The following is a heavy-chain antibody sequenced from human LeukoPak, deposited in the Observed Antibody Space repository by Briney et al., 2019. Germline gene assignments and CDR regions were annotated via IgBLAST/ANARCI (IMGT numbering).Heavy chain of an antibody. CDR3: AREGYYDSSGYQLFDP. Sequence: SETLSLTCTVSGGSISSGDYYWSWIRQPPGKGLEWIGYIYYSGSTYYNPSLKSRVTISVDTSKNQFSPKLSSVTAADTAVYYCAREGYYDSSGYQLFDPWGQGTLVTVSS. CDR1: GGSISSGDYY. V-gene: IGHV4-30-4*08. D-gene: IGHD3-22*01. J-gene: IGHJ5*02. CDR2: IYYSGST.